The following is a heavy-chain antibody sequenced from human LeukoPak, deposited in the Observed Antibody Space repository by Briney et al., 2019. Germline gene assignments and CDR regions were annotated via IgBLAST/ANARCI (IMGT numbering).Heavy chain of an antibody. J-gene: IGHJ4*02. Sequence: GGSLRLSCAASGFSFSDSYMTWIRQAPGKGLEWISHISSSSSVIYYRDSVKGRFTVSGDNTKNSLFLQMNSLRVDDTAVYYCAKFVMGKQWLVRESYWGQGTQVIVSS. CDR1: GFSFSDSY. D-gene: IGHD6-19*01. CDR3: AKFVMGKQWLVRESY. CDR2: ISSSSSVI. V-gene: IGHV3-11*01.